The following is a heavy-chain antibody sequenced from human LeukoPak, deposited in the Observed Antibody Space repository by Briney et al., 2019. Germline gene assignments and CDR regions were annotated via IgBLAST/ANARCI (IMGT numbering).Heavy chain of an antibody. CDR3: TRDYFDSSGYYYGFDY. CDR2: IRSKTYGGTT. CDR1: GFTFGDYA. J-gene: IGHJ4*02. D-gene: IGHD3-22*01. V-gene: IGHV3-49*04. Sequence: GRSLRLSCVVSGFTFGDYAMSWVRQAPGKGLEWVGVIRSKTYGGTTEYAASVKGRFTISRDDSKSIAYLQMNSLKTEDTAVYYCTRDYFDSSGYYYGFDYWGQGTLVTVSS.